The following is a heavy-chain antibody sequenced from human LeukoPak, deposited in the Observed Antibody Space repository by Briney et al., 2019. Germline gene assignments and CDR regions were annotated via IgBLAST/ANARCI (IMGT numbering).Heavy chain of an antibody. J-gene: IGHJ3*02. CDR3: AKDFGAVAGDAFDI. Sequence: PGGPLRLSCAASGFTFDDYAMHWVRQAPGKGLEWVSGISWNSGSIGYADSVKGRFTISRDNAKNSLYLQMNSLRAEDMALYYCAKDFGAVAGDAFDIWGQGTMVTVSS. V-gene: IGHV3-9*03. D-gene: IGHD6-19*01. CDR1: GFTFDDYA. CDR2: ISWNSGSI.